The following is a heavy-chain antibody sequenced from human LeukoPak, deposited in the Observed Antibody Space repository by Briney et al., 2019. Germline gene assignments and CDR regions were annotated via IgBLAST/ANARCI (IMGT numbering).Heavy chain of an antibody. J-gene: IGHJ5*02. D-gene: IGHD4-17*01. V-gene: IGHV3-21*01. CDR2: ISPSTTYI. CDR3: ARDFSGDHGDYSWFDP. Sequence: GGSLRLSCAASGFTFNTYTMNWVRQAPGQGLEWVSSISPSTTYIYYADSVKGRFTISRDNAKNSLYLQMNSLRVEDTAIYYCARDFSGDHGDYSWFDPWGQGTLVSVSS. CDR1: GFTFNTYT.